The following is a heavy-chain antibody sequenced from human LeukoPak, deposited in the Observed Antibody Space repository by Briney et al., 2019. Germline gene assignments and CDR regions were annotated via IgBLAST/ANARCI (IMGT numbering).Heavy chain of an antibody. CDR2: IWSDGTKK. CDR3: ARDSVRGGNSYYGMDV. Sequence: GGSLRLSCAASGFIFSSYGMHWVRQAPGKGLEWVAVIWSDGTKKHYEDSVKGRFTISRDNSKNTLYLEMSSLRAEDTAVFYCARDSVRGGNSYYGMDVWGQGTTVTVSS. V-gene: IGHV3-33*01. J-gene: IGHJ6*02. D-gene: IGHD3-10*02. CDR1: GFIFSSYG.